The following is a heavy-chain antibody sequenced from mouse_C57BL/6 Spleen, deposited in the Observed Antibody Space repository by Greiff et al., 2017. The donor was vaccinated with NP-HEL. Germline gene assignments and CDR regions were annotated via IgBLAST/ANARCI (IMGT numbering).Heavy chain of an antibody. V-gene: IGHV5-9-1*02. D-gene: IGHD3-1*01. CDR2: ISSGGDYI. CDR1: GFTFSSYA. CDR3: TRDLGGHYFDY. Sequence: EVKVVESGEGLVKPGGSLKLSCAASGFTFSSYAMSWVRQPPEKRLEWVAYISSGGDYIYYADTVKGRFTISRDNARNTLYLQMSSLKSEDTAMYYCTRDLGGHYFDYWGQGTTLTVSS. J-gene: IGHJ2*01.